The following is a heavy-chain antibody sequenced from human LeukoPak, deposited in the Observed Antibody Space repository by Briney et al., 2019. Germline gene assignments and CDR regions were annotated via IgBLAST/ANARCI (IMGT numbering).Heavy chain of an antibody. V-gene: IGHV3-48*01. CDR3: LRVDISGWHGWFDP. CDR2: ITISTGFI. J-gene: IGHJ5*02. Sequence: PGGPLRLSCAASGFTFRDYNMNWVRQAPGKGLEGAAYITISTGFIYYADSAEGRFTIPRDNAKDSQHLQMNSLRGEDPAEYYVLRVDISGWHGWFDPSGQGTLVTVSS. CDR1: GFTFRDYN. D-gene: IGHD6-19*01.